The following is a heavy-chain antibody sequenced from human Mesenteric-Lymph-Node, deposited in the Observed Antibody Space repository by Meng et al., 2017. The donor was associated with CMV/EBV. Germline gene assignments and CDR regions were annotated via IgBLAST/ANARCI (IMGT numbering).Heavy chain of an antibody. CDR2: IYYSGST. CDR3: ARDYNTYGLFDY. Sequence: LTCTVSGGSISSNYWSWIRQPPGKGLEWIGYIYYSGSTDYNPSLKSRVTISVDTSKNQFSLKLSSVTAADTAVYYCARDYNTYGLFDYWGQGTLVTVSS. J-gene: IGHJ4*02. D-gene: IGHD1-14*01. V-gene: IGHV4-59*01. CDR1: GGSISSNY.